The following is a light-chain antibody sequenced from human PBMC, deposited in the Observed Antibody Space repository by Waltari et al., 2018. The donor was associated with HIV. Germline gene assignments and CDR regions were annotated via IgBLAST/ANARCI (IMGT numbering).Light chain of an antibody. V-gene: IGLV2-23*02. J-gene: IGLJ1*01. CDR2: MVT. CDR1: SADVGRRQL. CDR3: CSFGRKPFV. Sequence: QSALTQPASVSGSPGQSITISCTGTSADVGRRQLVSWYQHHPDKAPKLLVYMVTERPSGVSKRFSGSKSGNTAFLTIAGRQVGDEADYYCCSFGRKPFVFGTGTTVTVL.